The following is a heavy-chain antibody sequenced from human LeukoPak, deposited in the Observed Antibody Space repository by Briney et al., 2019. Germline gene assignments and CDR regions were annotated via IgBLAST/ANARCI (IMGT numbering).Heavy chain of an antibody. D-gene: IGHD2-21*01. CDR2: INPSGGST. J-gene: IGHJ3*02. CDR3: AIARKPLNSRPHDAFDI. CDR1: GYTFTSYY. Sequence: GASVKVSCKASGYTFTSYYMHWVRQAPGQGLEWMGIINPSGGSTSYAQKFQGRVTMTRDMSTSTVYMELSSLRSEDTAVYYCAIARKPLNSRPHDAFDIWGQGTMVTVSS. V-gene: IGHV1-46*01.